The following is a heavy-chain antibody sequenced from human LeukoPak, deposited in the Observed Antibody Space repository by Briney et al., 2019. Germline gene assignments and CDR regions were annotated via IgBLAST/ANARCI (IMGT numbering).Heavy chain of an antibody. V-gene: IGHV3-23*01. J-gene: IGHJ4*02. Sequence: GGSLRLSCAASGFTFSSYAMSWVRQAPGEGLEWVSAISGSGGSTYYADSVKGRFTISRDNSKNTLYLQMNSLRAEDTSVYYCAKGDKWELLRRPFDYWGQGTLVTVSS. D-gene: IGHD1-26*01. CDR1: GFTFSSYA. CDR3: AKGDKWELLRRPFDY. CDR2: ISGSGGST.